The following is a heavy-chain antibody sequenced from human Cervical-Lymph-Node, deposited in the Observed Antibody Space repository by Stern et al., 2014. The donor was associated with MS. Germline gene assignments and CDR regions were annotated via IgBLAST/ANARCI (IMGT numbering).Heavy chain of an antibody. CDR2: ISSSGGT. CDR1: GGSTSSYY. J-gene: IGHJ4*02. Sequence: QVQLQESGPGLVKPSETLSLTCTVSGGSTSSYYWSWIRQPPGKGLEWIGYISSSGGTKYNPSLKSRVTISVDTAKNQLSLTLTPVTAADTAVYYCARGYTTSSGRPDYWGQGTLVTVSS. D-gene: IGHD6-6*01. V-gene: IGHV4-59*08. CDR3: ARGYTTSSGRPDY.